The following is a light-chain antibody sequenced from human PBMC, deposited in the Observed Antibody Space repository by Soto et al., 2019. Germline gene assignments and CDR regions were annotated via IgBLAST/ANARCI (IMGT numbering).Light chain of an antibody. Sequence: EIVLTQSPASLSLSPGERATLSCGASQNIPSVYLAWYQLKPGLAPRLLIYDTSIRATGIPDRFTGSGSGTDFTLTITRLAPEDFAVYYCQQYNTLITFGGGTKVDIK. V-gene: IGKV3D-20*01. CDR1: QNIPSVY. CDR3: QQYNTLIT. CDR2: DTS. J-gene: IGKJ4*01.